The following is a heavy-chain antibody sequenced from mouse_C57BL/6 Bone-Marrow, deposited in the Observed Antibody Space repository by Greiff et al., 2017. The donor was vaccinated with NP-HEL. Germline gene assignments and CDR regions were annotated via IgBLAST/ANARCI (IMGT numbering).Heavy chain of an antibody. V-gene: IGHV5-15*01. D-gene: IGHD3-3*01. CDR2: ISNLAYSI. J-gene: IGHJ3*01. Sequence: DVMLVESGGGLVQPGGSLKLSCAASGFTFSDYGMAWVRQAPRKGPEWVAFISNLAYSIYYADTVTGRFTISRENAKNTLYLEMSSLRSEDTAMYYCAREGPPFAYWGQGTLVTVSA. CDR1: GFTFSDYG. CDR3: AREGPPFAY.